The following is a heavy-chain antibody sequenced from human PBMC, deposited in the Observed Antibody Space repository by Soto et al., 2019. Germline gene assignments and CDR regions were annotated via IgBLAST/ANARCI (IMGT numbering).Heavy chain of an antibody. CDR1: GYTFTDYY. CDR3: ARDQSPSSGWPGMDV. J-gene: IGHJ6*02. Sequence: QVQLVQSGAEVKKPGASVKVSCKASGYTFTDYYMHWVRQAPGQGLERMGWINPNSGGTNYAQKVQGRVTMTRDTSISTAYMELNRLRSDDTAVYYCARDQSPSSGWPGMDVWGQGTTVTVSS. V-gene: IGHV1-2*02. D-gene: IGHD6-19*01. CDR2: INPNSGGT.